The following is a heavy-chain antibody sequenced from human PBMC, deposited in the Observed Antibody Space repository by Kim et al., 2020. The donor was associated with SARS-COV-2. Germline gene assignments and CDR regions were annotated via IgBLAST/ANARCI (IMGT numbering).Heavy chain of an antibody. Sequence: GGSLRLSCAASGFTFSSYGMHWVRQAPGKGLEWVAVISYDGSNKYYADSVKGRFTISRDNSKNTLYLQMNSLRAEDTAVYYCAKSASVGGDSSGYYYIYIDYWGQGTLVTVSS. CDR3: AKSASVGGDSSGYYYIYIDY. J-gene: IGHJ4*02. D-gene: IGHD3-22*01. CDR2: ISYDGSNK. V-gene: IGHV3-30*18. CDR1: GFTFSSYG.